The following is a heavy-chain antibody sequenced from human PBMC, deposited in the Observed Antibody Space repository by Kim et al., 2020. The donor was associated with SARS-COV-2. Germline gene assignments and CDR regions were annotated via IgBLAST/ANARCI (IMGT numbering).Heavy chain of an antibody. CDR2: LNAGNGNT. CDR1: GYTFTTYP. Sequence: ASVKVSCKASGYTFTTYPMHWVRQAPGQRLEWLGWLNAGNGNTKYSQKFQGRVTITRDTSASTAYMELSSLGSEDTAVYYCGRVNGGWLDPWGQGTLVIVSS. CDR3: GRVNGGWLDP. V-gene: IGHV1-3*01. J-gene: IGHJ5*02. D-gene: IGHD3-10*01.